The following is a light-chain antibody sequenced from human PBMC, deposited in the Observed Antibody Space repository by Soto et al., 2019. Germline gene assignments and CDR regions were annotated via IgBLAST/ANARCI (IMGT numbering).Light chain of an antibody. CDR1: SSDVGDYNC. Sequence: QSALTQPASVSGSPGQSITISCTGTSSDVGDYNCVSWYQQHPGKAPKLMIYEVSNRPSGVSNRFSGSKSGNTASLTISGLQAEDEADYYCSSYTSSNTWVFGGGTKLTVL. J-gene: IGLJ3*02. V-gene: IGLV2-14*01. CDR2: EVS. CDR3: SSYTSSNTWV.